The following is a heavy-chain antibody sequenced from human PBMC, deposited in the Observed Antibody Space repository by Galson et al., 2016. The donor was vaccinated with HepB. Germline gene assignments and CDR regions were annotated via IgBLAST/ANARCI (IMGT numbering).Heavy chain of an antibody. CDR2: IDGPTPNT. J-gene: IGHJ4*02. CDR1: GFTFRNYA. V-gene: IGHV3-23*01. Sequence: LRLSCAASGFTFRNYALSWVRRAPGKGLEWVSHIDGPTPNTHYADSVRGRFSIYRDNSRDTLYLQMDSLTAEDSAIYYCTTWLSHHFDYGGQGTRVTVSS. CDR3: TTWLSHHFDY. D-gene: IGHD6-19*01.